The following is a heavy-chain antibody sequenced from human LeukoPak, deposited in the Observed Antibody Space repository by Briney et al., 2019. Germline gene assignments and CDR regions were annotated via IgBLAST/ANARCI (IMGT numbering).Heavy chain of an antibody. J-gene: IGHJ3*02. CDR1: GFTFDDYA. V-gene: IGHV3-9*01. D-gene: IGHD3-22*01. Sequence: GGSLRLSCVASGFTFDDYAMHWVRQAPGKGLEWVAGINWNSVSTVYADSLKGRLTISRDNAENSLSLQMNSLRAEDTAFYYCASDSRSDSSGYAFNIWGQGTLVTVSS. CDR3: ASDSRSDSSGYAFNI. CDR2: INWNSVST.